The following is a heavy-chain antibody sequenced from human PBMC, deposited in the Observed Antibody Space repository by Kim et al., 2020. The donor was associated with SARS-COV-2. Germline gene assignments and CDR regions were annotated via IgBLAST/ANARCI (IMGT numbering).Heavy chain of an antibody. J-gene: IGHJ6*02. CDR2: INHSGST. V-gene: IGHV4-34*01. Sequence: SETLSLTCAVYGGSFSGYYWSWIRQPPGKGLEWIGEINHSGSTNYNPSLKSRVTISVDTSKNQFSLKLSSVTAADTAVYYCARGSPRSRGGMDVWGQGTTVTVSS. CDR3: ARGSPRSRGGMDV. CDR1: GGSFSGYY. D-gene: IGHD2-2*01.